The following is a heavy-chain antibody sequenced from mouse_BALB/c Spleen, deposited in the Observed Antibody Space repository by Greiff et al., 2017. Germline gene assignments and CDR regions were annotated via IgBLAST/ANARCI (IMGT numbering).Heavy chain of an antibody. CDR1: GFTFSSYG. D-gene: IGHD2-1*01. J-gene: IGHJ1*01. CDR3: ARGGNYLWYFDV. Sequence: EVKLMESGGGLVQPGGSLKLSCAASGFTFSSYGMSWVRQTPDKRLELVATINSNGGSTYYPDSVKGRFTISRDNAKNTLYLQMSSLKSEDTAMYYCARGGNYLWYFDVWGAGTTVTVSS. CDR2: INSNGGST. V-gene: IGHV5-6-3*01.